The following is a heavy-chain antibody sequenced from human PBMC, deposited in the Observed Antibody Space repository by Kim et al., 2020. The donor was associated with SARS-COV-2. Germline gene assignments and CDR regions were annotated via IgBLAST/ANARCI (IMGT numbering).Heavy chain of an antibody. D-gene: IGHD3-10*01. CDR1: GGSISSSSYY. J-gene: IGHJ4*02. V-gene: IGHV4-39*01. CDR3: ARLNERLLWFGELGPYYFDY. Sequence: SETLSLTCTVSGGSISSSSYYWGWIRQPPGKGLEWIGSIYYSGSTYYNPSLKSRVTISVDTSKNQFSLKLSSVTAADTAVYYCARLNERLLWFGELGPYYFDYWGQGTLVTVSS. CDR2: IYYSGST.